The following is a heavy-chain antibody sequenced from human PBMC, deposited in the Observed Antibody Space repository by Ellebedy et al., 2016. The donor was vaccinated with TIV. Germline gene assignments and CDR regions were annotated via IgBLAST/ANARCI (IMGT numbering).Heavy chain of an antibody. CDR3: ARVKGVEASPYYFDY. Sequence: AASVKVSCKASGYTFTGYYIHWVRQAPGQGLEWMGWINAGNGNTKYSQKFQGRVTITRDTSASTAYMELSSLRSEDTAVYYCARVKGVEASPYYFDYWGQGTLVTVSS. J-gene: IGHJ4*02. D-gene: IGHD1-1*01. V-gene: IGHV1-3*01. CDR1: GYTFTGYY. CDR2: INAGNGNT.